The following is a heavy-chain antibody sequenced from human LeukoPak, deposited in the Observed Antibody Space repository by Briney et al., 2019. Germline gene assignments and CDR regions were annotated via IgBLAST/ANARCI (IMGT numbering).Heavy chain of an antibody. CDR2: INHSGST. V-gene: IGHV4-34*01. J-gene: IGHJ4*02. D-gene: IGHD6-19*01. CDR3: ARGLEGSGRPFDY. CDR1: GGSFSGYY. Sequence: SETLSLTCAVYGGSFSGYYWSWIRQPPGKGLEWIGEINHSGSTNYNPSLKSRVTISVDTSKNQFSLKLSSVTAADTAVYYCARGLEGSGRPFDYWGRGTLVTVSS.